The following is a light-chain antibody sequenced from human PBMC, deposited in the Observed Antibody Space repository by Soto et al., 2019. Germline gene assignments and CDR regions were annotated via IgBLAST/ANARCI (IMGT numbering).Light chain of an antibody. V-gene: IGLV1-44*01. Sequence: QAVVTQPPSASGTPGQRVTISCSGSSSNIGSNTVNWYLQLPGTAPKLLIYGNNQRPSGVPDRFSGSKSGTSASLVISGLRSEDEADYYCSAWDESLSGWVFGGGTQLTVL. J-gene: IGLJ3*02. CDR1: SSNIGSNT. CDR3: SAWDESLSGWV. CDR2: GNN.